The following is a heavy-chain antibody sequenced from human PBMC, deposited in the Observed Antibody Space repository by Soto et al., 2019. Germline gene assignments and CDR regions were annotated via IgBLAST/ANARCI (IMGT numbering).Heavy chain of an antibody. CDR2: IKQDGTEK. D-gene: IGHD3-22*01. CDR1: GFTFSTYW. CDR3: LVYFYDSSASPY. J-gene: IGHJ4*02. V-gene: IGHV3-7*01. Sequence: PGGSLRLSCAASGFTFSTYWMSWVRQAPGKGLGWVANIKQDGTEKYYVDSVKGRFTISRDNAKNSLYLQMNSLRAEDTAVYYCLVYFYDSSASPYWGQGTLVTVS.